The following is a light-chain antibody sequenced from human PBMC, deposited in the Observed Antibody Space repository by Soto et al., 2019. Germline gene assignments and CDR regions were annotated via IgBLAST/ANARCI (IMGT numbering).Light chain of an antibody. J-gene: IGLJ3*02. CDR3: AAWDDSLSGGV. Sequence: QSVLTQPPSASGTPGQRVSISCSGSSPNIGSNYVYWYQQLPGTAPKLLIYRNNQRPSGVPDRFSGSKSGTSASLAISGLRSEDETDYYCAAWDDSLSGGVFGGGTKVTVL. V-gene: IGLV1-47*01. CDR2: RNN. CDR1: SPNIGSNY.